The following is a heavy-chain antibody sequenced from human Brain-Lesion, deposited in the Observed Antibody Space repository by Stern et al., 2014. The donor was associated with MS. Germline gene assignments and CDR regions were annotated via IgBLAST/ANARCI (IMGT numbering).Heavy chain of an antibody. CDR1: GGSISSSNW. CDR2: IYPSGGT. J-gene: IGHJ3*02. CDR3: ARELPDLNAFDI. Sequence: QVQLQESGPGLVKPSGTLSLTCAVSGGSISSSNWGCWGRHSPGKGLGGIGVIYPSGGTKYSHSFEGRFIISMDTPQHLFSLHLCYVTAADTAVYYCARELPDLNAFDIWGQGTMVTVSS. V-gene: IGHV4-4*02. D-gene: IGHD1-14*01.